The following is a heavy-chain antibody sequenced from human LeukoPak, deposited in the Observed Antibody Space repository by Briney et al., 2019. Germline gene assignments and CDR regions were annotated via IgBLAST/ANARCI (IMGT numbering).Heavy chain of an antibody. D-gene: IGHD3-10*01. J-gene: IGHJ4*02. Sequence: GGSLRLSCAASGFTFSSYAMHWVRQAPGKGLEYVSAISSNGGSTYYANSVKGGFTISRDNSKNTLYLQMGSLRAEDMAVYYCARSYYGSGSQEFDYWGQGTLVTVSS. CDR2: ISSNGGST. CDR3: ARSYYGSGSQEFDY. CDR1: GFTFSSYA. V-gene: IGHV3-64*01.